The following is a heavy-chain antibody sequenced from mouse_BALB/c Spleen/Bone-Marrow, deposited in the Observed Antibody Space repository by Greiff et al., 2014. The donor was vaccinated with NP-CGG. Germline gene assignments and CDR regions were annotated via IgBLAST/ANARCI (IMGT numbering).Heavy chain of an antibody. D-gene: IGHD1-1*01. J-gene: IGHJ3*01. V-gene: IGHV14-3*02. CDR2: IDPANGNT. CDR1: GFNIKDTY. CDR3: ASYYYGSSSFAY. Sequence: EVQLQQSGAELVKPGASVKSSCTASGFNIKDTYMHWVKQRPEQGLEWIGRIDPANGNTKYDPKFQGKATITADTSSNTAYLQLSSLTSEDTAVYYCASYYYGSSSFAYWGQGTPVTVSA.